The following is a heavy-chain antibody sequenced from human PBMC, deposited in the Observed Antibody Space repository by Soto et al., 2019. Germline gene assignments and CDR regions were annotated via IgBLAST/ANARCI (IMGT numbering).Heavy chain of an antibody. J-gene: IGHJ5*02. D-gene: IGHD3-22*01. V-gene: IGHV4-31*03. CDR2: IYYSGTT. CDR3: ARGPNDRMGWFDP. CDR1: GGSISSGGYY. Sequence: PSETLSLTCTVSGGSISSGGYYWYWIRQHPGKGLEWIGYIYYSGTTYYNPSLKSRVTISVDTSKNQFSLKLSSVTAADTAVYYCARGPNDRMGWFDPWGQGTLVTVSS.